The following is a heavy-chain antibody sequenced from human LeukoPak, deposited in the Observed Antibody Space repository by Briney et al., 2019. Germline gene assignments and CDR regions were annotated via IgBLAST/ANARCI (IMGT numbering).Heavy chain of an antibody. Sequence: GASVKVSCKASGYTFTGYYMHWVRQAPGQGLEWMGWINPNSGGTNYAQKFQGRVTMTRDTSISTAYMELSRLRSDDTAVYYCARGGTYCGGDCYSFPDWFDPWGQGTLVTVSS. D-gene: IGHD2-21*02. V-gene: IGHV1-2*02. CDR2: INPNSGGT. CDR3: ARGGTYCGGDCYSFPDWFDP. J-gene: IGHJ5*02. CDR1: GYTFTGYY.